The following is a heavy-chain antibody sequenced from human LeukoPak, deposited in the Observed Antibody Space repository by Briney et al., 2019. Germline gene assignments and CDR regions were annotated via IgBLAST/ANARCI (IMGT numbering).Heavy chain of an antibody. CDR1: GFTFSSYA. D-gene: IGHD5-24*01. J-gene: IGHJ4*02. CDR2: ISYDGSNK. V-gene: IGHV3-30-3*01. Sequence: PGGSLRLSCAASGFTFSSYAMHWVRQAPGKGLERVAVISYDGSNKYYADSVKDRFTISRDNSKNTLYLQMNSLRAEDTAVYYCARGDLPQYYFDYWGQGTLVTVSS. CDR3: ARGDLPQYYFDY.